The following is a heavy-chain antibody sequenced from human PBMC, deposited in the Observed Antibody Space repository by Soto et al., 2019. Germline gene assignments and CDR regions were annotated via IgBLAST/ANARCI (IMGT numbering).Heavy chain of an antibody. V-gene: IGHV4-31*03. CDR2: IYYSGST. J-gene: IGHJ4*02. D-gene: IGHD3-22*01. CDR1: GVSISSGGYY. CDR3: ARFYITMSDYFDY. Sequence: PSETLSLTCTVSGVSISSGGYYWSWIRQHPGKGLEWIGYIYYSGSTYYNPSLKSRVTISVDTSKNQFSLKLSSVTAADTAVYYCARFYITMSDYFDYWGQGTLVTVSS.